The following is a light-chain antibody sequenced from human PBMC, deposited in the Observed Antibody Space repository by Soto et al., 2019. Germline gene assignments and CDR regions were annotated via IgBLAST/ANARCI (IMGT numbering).Light chain of an antibody. Sequence: DIQMTQSPASLSFSVGDRVTITCRASQSINNYLNWYLQRPGQAPKLLIRSASTLQTGVPSRLSGSGYGTDFTFTISSMQPEDIATYYCQQYDNVFTFGQGTRLEI. CDR2: SAS. CDR3: QQYDNVFT. V-gene: IGKV1-33*01. CDR1: QSINNY. J-gene: IGKJ5*01.